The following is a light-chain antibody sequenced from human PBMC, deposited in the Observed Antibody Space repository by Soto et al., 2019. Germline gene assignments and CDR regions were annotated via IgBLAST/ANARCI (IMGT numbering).Light chain of an antibody. CDR3: QNYNTAPRT. CDR1: RGISNF. Sequence: DMQMTQSPSSLSADVGDRVTITCRASRGISNFLAWYQQRPGKVPKLLIYSASTLQSGVPSRLSGTGSGTNFTLTTSSLQPEDVASYYCQNYNTAPRTFGQGTKVEIK. CDR2: SAS. V-gene: IGKV1-27*01. J-gene: IGKJ1*01.